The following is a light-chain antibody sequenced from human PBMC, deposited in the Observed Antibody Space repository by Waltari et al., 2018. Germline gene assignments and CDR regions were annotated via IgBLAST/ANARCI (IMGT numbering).Light chain of an antibody. CDR1: NIGSKN. V-gene: IGLV3-21*03. J-gene: IGLJ1*01. Sequence: SYVLAQPASVSVAPGKTARITCEGPNIGSKNVHWYQLRPGQAPVLVVHDDSDRPSGSPERFSGSNSGNTATLMISGVEAGDEADYFCQVWDGSSDHYVFGTGTAVTV. CDR2: DDS. CDR3: QVWDGSSDHYV.